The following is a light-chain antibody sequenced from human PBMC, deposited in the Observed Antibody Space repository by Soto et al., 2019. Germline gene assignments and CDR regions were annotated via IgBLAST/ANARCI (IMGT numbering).Light chain of an antibody. CDR2: AAS. CDR3: QQYNSYPHT. J-gene: IGKJ2*01. Sequence: SGSLGDSVTITCRASQGIRNYLAWFQQKPGKAPKSLISAASNLQSGVPSRFSGSGSGTDFSLTINSLQPEDLATYYCQQYNSYPHTFGQGTKLEIK. CDR1: QGIRNY. V-gene: IGKV1-16*01.